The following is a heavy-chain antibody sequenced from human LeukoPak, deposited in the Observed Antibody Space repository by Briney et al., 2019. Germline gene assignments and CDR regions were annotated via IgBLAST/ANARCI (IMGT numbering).Heavy chain of an antibody. J-gene: IGHJ4*02. CDR3: ARSEDIVVVPASYGGYYFDY. V-gene: IGHV1-69*13. CDR2: IIPIFGTA. D-gene: IGHD2-2*01. CDR1: GGTFSIYA. Sequence: SVKVSCKASGGTFSIYAISWVRQAPGQGLERMGGIIPIFGTANYAQKFQGRVTITADESTSTAYMELSSLRSEDTAVYYCARSEDIVVVPASYGGYYFDYWGQGTLVTVSS.